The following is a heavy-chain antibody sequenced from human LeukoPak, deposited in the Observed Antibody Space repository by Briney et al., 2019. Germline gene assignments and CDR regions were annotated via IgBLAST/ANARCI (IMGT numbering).Heavy chain of an antibody. V-gene: IGHV1-8*03. D-gene: IGHD5-24*01. CDR2: MNPNSGNT. CDR3: AAEMATNRNDAFDI. Sequence: VASVKVSCKASGYTFTSYDINWVRQATGQGLEWMGWMNPNSGNTGYAQKFQGRVTITRNTSISTAYMELSSLRSEDTAVYYCAAEMATNRNDAFDIWGQGTMVTVSS. J-gene: IGHJ3*02. CDR1: GYTFTSYD.